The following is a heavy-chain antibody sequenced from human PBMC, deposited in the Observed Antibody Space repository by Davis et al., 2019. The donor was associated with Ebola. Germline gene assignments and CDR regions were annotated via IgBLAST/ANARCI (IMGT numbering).Heavy chain of an antibody. Sequence: GESLKISCTASGFTLGDYAMNWVRQAPGKGLEWVGFIRQNAYGGTTEYAASVKGRFTISRDESKRIANLQMNSLKTEDTAVYYWTREPGGWYGFDYWGQGTLVTVSS. CDR3: TREPGGWYGFDY. CDR1: GFTLGDYA. CDR2: IRQNAYGGTT. J-gene: IGHJ4*02. D-gene: IGHD6-19*01. V-gene: IGHV3-49*04.